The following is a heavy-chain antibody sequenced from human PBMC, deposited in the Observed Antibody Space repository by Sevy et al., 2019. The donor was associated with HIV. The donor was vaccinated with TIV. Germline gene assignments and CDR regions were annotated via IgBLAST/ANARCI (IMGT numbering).Heavy chain of an antibody. V-gene: IGHV3-30*02. D-gene: IGHD3-9*01. CDR1: GFTFSRSG. CDR3: MKTPLGRVSGTGY. Sequence: GGSLRLSCAASGFTFSRSGMHWVRQAPGKGLEWLTFIRFDGRAKYYADSVKGRFTISRDNSKNTLYFQMNSLRPEDTAVYYCMKTPLGRVSGTGYWGQGTLVTVSS. CDR2: IRFDGRAK. J-gene: IGHJ4*02.